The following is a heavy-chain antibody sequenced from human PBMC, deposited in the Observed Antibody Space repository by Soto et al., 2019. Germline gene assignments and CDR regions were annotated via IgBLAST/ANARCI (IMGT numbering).Heavy chain of an antibody. CDR1: GFSLTNGRVG. J-gene: IGHJ6*02. D-gene: IGHD4-17*01. Sequence: GSGPTLVNPTETLTLTCSVSGFSLTNGRVGVSWIRQPPGKALEWLAHFFSDAERSYSTSMQSRLNMYKDSSGSQVVLTMTNMAPADTATYFCARMDGDYNYYGLDVWGHGIAVTVSS. V-gene: IGHV2-26*01. CDR2: FFSDAER. CDR3: ARMDGDYNYYGLDV.